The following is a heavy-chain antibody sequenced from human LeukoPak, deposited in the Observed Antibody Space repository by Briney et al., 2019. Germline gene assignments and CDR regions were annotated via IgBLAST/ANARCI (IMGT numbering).Heavy chain of an antibody. CDR1: GYTLTELS. J-gene: IGHJ3*02. D-gene: IGHD7-27*01. V-gene: IGHV1-24*01. CDR2: FDPEDGET. Sequence: GASVKVSCKVSGYTLTELSMHWVRQAPGKGLEWMGGFDPEDGETIYAQKFQGRVTMTEDTSTDTAYMELSSLRSEDTAVYYCATDRNAITVALGKLGDDAFDIWGQGTMVTVPS. CDR3: ATDRNAITVALGKLGDDAFDI.